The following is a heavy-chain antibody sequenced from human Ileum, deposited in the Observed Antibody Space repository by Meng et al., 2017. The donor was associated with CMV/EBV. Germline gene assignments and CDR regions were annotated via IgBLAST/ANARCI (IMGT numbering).Heavy chain of an antibody. CDR2: IIPIFGTA. V-gene: IGHV1-69*05. Sequence: SVKVSCKASGGTFSSYAISWVRQAPGQGLEWMGGIIPIFGTANYAQKFQGRVTITTDESTSTAYMELSSLSSEDTAVYYCARALKYYDFCSVTACPWFDPWGQGTLVTVSS. CDR1: GGTFSSYA. J-gene: IGHJ5*02. D-gene: IGHD3-3*01. CDR3: ARALKYYDFCSVTACPWFDP.